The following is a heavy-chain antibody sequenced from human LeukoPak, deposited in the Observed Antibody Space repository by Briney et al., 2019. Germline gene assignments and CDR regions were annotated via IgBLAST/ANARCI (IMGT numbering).Heavy chain of an antibody. CDR1: GGSISSYY. J-gene: IGHJ5*02. CDR2: IYYSGST. V-gene: IGHV4-59*01. CDR3: ARAGSGYFTKAQKNWFDP. D-gene: IGHD3-3*01. Sequence: PSETLSLTCTVSGGSISSYYWSWIRQPPGKGLEWIGYIYYSGSTNYNPSLKSRVTISVDTSKNQFSLKLSSVTAADTAVYYCARAGSGYFTKAQKNWFDPWGQGTLVTVSS.